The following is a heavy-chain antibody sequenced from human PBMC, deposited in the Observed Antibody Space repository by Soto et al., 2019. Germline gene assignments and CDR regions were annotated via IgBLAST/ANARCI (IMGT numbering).Heavy chain of an antibody. Sequence: GGSLRLSCAASGFTFSSYAMSWVRQAPGKGLEWVSAISGSGGSTYYADSVKGRFTISRDNSKNTLYLQMNSLRAEDTAVYYCAKGPQLLWFGELVPFDYWGQGTLVTVSS. CDR3: AKGPQLLWFGELVPFDY. J-gene: IGHJ4*02. CDR1: GFTFSSYA. V-gene: IGHV3-23*01. D-gene: IGHD3-10*01. CDR2: ISGSGGST.